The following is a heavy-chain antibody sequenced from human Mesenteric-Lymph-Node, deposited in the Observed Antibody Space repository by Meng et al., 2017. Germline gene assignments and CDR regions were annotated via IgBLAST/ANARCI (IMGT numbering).Heavy chain of an antibody. CDR2: INSDGRTT. CDR3: TGLSGPFDY. V-gene: IGHV3-74*01. J-gene: IGHJ4*02. Sequence: EVQLVESGGGLVPPGVPLRLSCAASGFNISRHWMHWVRQAPGKGLVWVSRINSDGRTTNYADSVKGRFTISRDNAKNTLYLQMNSLRAEDTAVYFCTGLSGPFDYWGQGTLVTVSS. CDR1: GFNISRHW. D-gene: IGHD6-19*01.